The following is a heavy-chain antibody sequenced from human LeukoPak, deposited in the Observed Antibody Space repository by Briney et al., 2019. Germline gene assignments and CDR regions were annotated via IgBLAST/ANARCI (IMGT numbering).Heavy chain of an antibody. CDR3: AKDWGSTWYRGFFDS. V-gene: IGHV4-38-2*02. J-gene: IGHJ4*02. CDR2: IYRSGNT. D-gene: IGHD6-13*01. CDR1: GGSISSCYY. Sequence: SETLSLTCTVSGGSISSCYYWGWIRQPPREGLELIGSIYRSGNTYYNPSLKSRLTISVDTSKNQFSLKLTSLTAADTAVYFCAKDWGSTWYRGFFDSWGQGTLVTVSS.